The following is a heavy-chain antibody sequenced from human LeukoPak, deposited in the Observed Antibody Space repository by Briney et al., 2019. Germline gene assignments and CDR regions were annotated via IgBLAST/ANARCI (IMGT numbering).Heavy chain of an antibody. J-gene: IGHJ4*02. CDR1: GYTFTGNY. CDR2: INPNSGGT. V-gene: IGHV1-2*02. Sequence: ASVKVSCKASGYTFTGNYMHWVRQAPGQGLEWMGWINPNSGGTNYAQKFQGRVTMTRDTSISTAYMELSRLRSDDTAVYYCARGYYDILTGYYPLNYFDYWGQGTLVTVSS. CDR3: ARGYYDILTGYYPLNYFDY. D-gene: IGHD3-9*01.